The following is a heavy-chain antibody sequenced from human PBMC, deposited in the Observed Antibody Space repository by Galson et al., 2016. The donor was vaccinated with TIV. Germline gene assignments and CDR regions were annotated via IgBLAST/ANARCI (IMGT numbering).Heavy chain of an antibody. CDR1: GSTFDHYW. V-gene: IGHV5-51*03. D-gene: IGHD3-22*01. Sequence: QSGAEVKQPGQSLRISCQASGSTFDHYWIAWVRQMPEKGLEWIGMTRPSDSDIKYSPSFQGRVTISADKSFRTAYLQWSSLKASDSAMYYCARREGYDDRSGYYPDIRWFDSWGQGTQVIVSS. J-gene: IGHJ5*01. CDR2: TRPSDSDI. CDR3: ARREGYDDRSGYYPDIRWFDS.